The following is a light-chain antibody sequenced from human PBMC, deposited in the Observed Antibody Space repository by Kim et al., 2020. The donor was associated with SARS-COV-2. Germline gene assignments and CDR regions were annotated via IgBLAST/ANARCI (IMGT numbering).Light chain of an antibody. CDR1: SSDVGGYNY. CDR2: EVN. Sequence: QSALTQPASASGSPGQSVTISCTGTSSDVGGYNYVSWYQQYPGKAPKLMIYEVNKRPSGVPDRFSGSKSGNTASLTVSGLQADDEADYYCSSYGGNNNLVFGGGTQLTVL. J-gene: IGLJ3*02. V-gene: IGLV2-8*01. CDR3: SSYGGNNNLV.